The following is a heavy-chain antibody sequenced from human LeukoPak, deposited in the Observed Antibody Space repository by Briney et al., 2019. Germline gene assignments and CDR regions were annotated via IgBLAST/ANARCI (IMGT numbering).Heavy chain of an antibody. Sequence: GGSLRLSCAASGFTFSNYGVHWVRQAPGKGLEWVSFIRFDGSNKYYADSVKGRFTISRDNAKNSLYLQMNSLRAEDTAVYYCASPYSSRWYELCYWGQGTLVIVSS. V-gene: IGHV3-30*02. CDR3: ASPYSSRWYELCY. CDR2: IRFDGSNK. J-gene: IGHJ4*02. D-gene: IGHD6-13*01. CDR1: GFTFSNYG.